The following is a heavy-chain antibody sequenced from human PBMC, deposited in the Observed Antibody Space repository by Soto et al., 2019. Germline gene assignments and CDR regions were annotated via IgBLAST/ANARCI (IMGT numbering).Heavy chain of an antibody. D-gene: IGHD4-17*01. Sequence: SETLSLTCTVSGGSISSSSYYWGWIRQPPGKGLEWIGSIYYSGSTYYNPSLKSRVTISVDTSKNQFSLKLSSVTAADTAVYYCARRYGDSTPPWFDPWGPGTLVTVSS. CDR3: ARRYGDSTPPWFDP. V-gene: IGHV4-39*01. CDR2: IYYSGST. J-gene: IGHJ5*02. CDR1: GGSISSSSYY.